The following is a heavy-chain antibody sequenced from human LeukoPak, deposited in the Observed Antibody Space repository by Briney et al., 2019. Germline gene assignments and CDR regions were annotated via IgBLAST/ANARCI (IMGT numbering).Heavy chain of an antibody. D-gene: IGHD2-2*01. V-gene: IGHV3-73*01. CDR3: ARQTNSCHDY. Sequence: PSETLSLTCTVSGGSISSYYWSWIRQPAGKGLEWVGHIRRNYETAYGASVKGRFTISRGDSKNMAYLHMNSLRSEDTAFHFCARQTNSCHDYWGQGTLVTVSS. J-gene: IGHJ4*02. CDR2: IRRNYET. CDR1: GGSISSYY.